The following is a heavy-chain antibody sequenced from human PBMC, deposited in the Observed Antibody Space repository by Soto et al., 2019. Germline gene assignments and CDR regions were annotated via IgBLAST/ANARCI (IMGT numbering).Heavy chain of an antibody. CDR2: IIPNSGGT. CDR3: ARGYHSSSWYAFYYFDY. Sequence: QVQLVQSGAEVKKPGASVKVSCKASGYTFTGYYMHWVRQAPGQGLEWMGWIIPNSGGTNYAQKFQGWVTITRDTTINTAYMELSRLRSDDTAVYYCARGYHSSSWYAFYYFDYWGQGTLVTVSS. J-gene: IGHJ4*02. CDR1: GYTFTGYY. D-gene: IGHD6-13*01. V-gene: IGHV1-2*04.